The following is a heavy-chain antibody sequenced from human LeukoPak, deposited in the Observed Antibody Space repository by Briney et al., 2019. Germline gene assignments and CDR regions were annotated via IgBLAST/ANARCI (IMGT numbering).Heavy chain of an antibody. CDR1: GYTFTSYG. J-gene: IGHJ4*02. V-gene: IGHV1-18*01. CDR3: ARAGYYNSPLDY. CDR2: ISAYNGNT. Sequence: ASVKVSCKASGYTFTSYGISWVRQAPGQGLEWMGWISAYNGNTNYAQKLQGRVTMTRDTSTSTVYMELSSLRSEDTAVYYCARAGYYNSPLDYWGQGTLVTVSS. D-gene: IGHD3-22*01.